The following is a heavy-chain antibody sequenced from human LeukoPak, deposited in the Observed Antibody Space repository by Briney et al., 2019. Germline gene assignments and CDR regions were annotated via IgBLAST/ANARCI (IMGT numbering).Heavy chain of an antibody. CDR3: ARSPYSSGWYAFDI. V-gene: IGHV4-61*01. D-gene: IGHD6-19*01. J-gene: IGHJ3*02. CDR1: GGSVSSGSYY. Sequence: SETLSLTCTVSGGSVSSGSYYWSWIRQPPGKGLEWIGYIYYSGSTNYNPSLRSRVTISVDTSKDQFSLKLSSVTAADTAVYYCARSPYSSGWYAFDIWGQGTMVTVSS. CDR2: IYYSGST.